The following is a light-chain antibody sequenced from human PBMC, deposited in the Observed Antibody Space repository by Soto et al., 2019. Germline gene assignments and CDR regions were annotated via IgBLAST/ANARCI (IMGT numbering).Light chain of an antibody. Sequence: AIQLTQSPSSLSASVGDRVTITCRASQGITSAFAWYQQKPGKPPKLLIYDVSTLEGGVPSRFSGSGSGTDFTLTISNLQPEDCATCHCHHFDSHPFTFGGGTKVEIK. CDR3: HHFDSHPFT. CDR1: QGITSA. CDR2: DVS. J-gene: IGKJ4*01. V-gene: IGKV1-13*02.